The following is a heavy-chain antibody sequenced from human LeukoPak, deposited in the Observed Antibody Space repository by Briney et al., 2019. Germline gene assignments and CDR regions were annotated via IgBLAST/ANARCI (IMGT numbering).Heavy chain of an antibody. J-gene: IGHJ4*02. Sequence: TGGSLRLSCAASGFTFSSYGMHWVRQAPGKGLEWVAVISYDGSNRYYADSVKGRLTISRDNSKNTLFLQMNSLRAEDTAAYYCARSPGVYCSTTSCYSFTLDYWGQGTLVTVSS. CDR2: ISYDGSNR. CDR1: GFTFSSYG. CDR3: ARSPGVYCSTTSCYSFTLDY. D-gene: IGHD2-2*01. V-gene: IGHV3-30*03.